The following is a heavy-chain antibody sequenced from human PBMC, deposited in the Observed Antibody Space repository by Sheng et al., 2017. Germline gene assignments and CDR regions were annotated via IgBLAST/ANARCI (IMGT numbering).Heavy chain of an antibody. J-gene: IGHJ4*02. CDR1: GGSFSGYY. CDR2: INHSGST. D-gene: IGHD4-4*01. Sequence: QVQLQQWGAGLLKPSETLSLTCAVYGGSFSGYYWSWIRQPPGKGLEWIGEINHSGSTNYNPSLKSRVTISVDTSKNQFSLKLSSVTAADTAVYYCARYIGNYSYYFDYWGQGTLVTVSS. V-gene: IGHV4-34*01. CDR3: ARYIGNYSYYFDY.